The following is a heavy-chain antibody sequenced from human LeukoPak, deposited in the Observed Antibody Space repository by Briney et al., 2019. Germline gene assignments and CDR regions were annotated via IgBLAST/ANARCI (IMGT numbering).Heavy chain of an antibody. Sequence: GGSLRLSCAASAFTFSGSAMHWVRQASGKGLEWVGRIRSKANSYATAYAASVKGRFTISRDDSKNTAYLQMNSLRAEDTAVYYCARGPSGYHNTGGQGTLVTVSS. J-gene: IGHJ4*02. D-gene: IGHD5-12*01. CDR1: AFTFSGSA. CDR2: IRSKANSYAT. V-gene: IGHV3-73*01. CDR3: ARGPSGYHNT.